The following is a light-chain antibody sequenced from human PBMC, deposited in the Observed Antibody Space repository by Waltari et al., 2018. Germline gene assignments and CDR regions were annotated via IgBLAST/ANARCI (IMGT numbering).Light chain of an antibody. Sequence: QSVLTQPPSASGTPGQRVTISCSGSSSNIGRHTVHWYQQLQGTAPKLLIYSNNQRPSGVPDRFSGSKSGTSASLAISGLQSEDEADYDCAAWDDSLNGWVFGGGTKLTVL. J-gene: IGLJ3*02. V-gene: IGLV1-44*01. CDR1: SSNIGRHT. CDR3: AAWDDSLNGWV. CDR2: SNN.